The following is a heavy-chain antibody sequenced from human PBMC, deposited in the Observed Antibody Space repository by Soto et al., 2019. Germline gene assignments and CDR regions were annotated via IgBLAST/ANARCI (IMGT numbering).Heavy chain of an antibody. CDR2: ISGGGGST. J-gene: IGHJ1*01. Sequence: EVQLLESGGGLVQPGGSLRLSCAASGFTFIDYVMTWVRQSPGEGLEWVSAISGGGGSTDYADSVKGRFTISRDNSKNTLNLQMNGLRVEDTAMYYCARGHSSGWYGGSFHHWGQGTLVTVSS. V-gene: IGHV3-23*01. CDR1: GFTFIDYV. CDR3: ARGHSSGWYGGSFHH. D-gene: IGHD6-19*01.